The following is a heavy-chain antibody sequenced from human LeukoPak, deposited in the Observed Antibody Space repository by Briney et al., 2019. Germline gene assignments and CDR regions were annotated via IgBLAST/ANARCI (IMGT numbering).Heavy chain of an antibody. CDR1: GGSFSGYY. CDR3: ARDYYDSSGYNNY. CDR2: INHSGST. V-gene: IGHV4-34*01. Sequence: PSETLSLTCAVYGGSFSGYYWSWIRQPPGKGLEWIGEINHSGSTNHNPSLKSRVTISVDTSKNQFSLKLSSVTAADTAVYYCARDYYDSSGYNNYWGQGTLVTVSS. D-gene: IGHD3-22*01. J-gene: IGHJ4*02.